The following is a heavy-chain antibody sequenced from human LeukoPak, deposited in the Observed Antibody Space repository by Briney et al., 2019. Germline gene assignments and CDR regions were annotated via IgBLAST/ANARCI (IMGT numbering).Heavy chain of an antibody. J-gene: IGHJ4*02. CDR1: GGSISSGGYS. V-gene: IGHV4-61*08. CDR3: AGGGDSGGYYYPMFDY. D-gene: IGHD3-22*01. Sequence: PSETLSLTCAVSGGSISSGGYSWSWIRQPPGKGLEWIGYIYYTGSTNYNLSLRSRVTIPVDTSKNQFSLKLTSVTAADTAVYFCAGGGDSGGYYYPMFDYWGRGTLVTVSS. CDR2: IYYTGST.